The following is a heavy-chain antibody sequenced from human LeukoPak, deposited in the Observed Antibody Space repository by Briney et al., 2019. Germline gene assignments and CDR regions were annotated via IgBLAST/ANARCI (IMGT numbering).Heavy chain of an antibody. CDR1: GYTFTSHG. Sequence: ASVKVSCKASGYTFTSHGISWVRQAPGQGLEWMGWISTYNGNTNYAQKLQGRVSMTTDTSTSTAYMDLRSLRSDDTAVYYCARDLGAYCSGGSCYSNAEYFQHWGQGTLVTVSS. J-gene: IGHJ1*01. V-gene: IGHV1-18*01. D-gene: IGHD2-15*01. CDR2: ISTYNGNT. CDR3: ARDLGAYCSGGSCYSNAEYFQH.